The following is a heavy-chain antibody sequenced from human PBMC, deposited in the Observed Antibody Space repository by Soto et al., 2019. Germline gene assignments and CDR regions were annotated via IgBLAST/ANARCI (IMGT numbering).Heavy chain of an antibody. V-gene: IGHV3-23*01. CDR1: GFTFSSYD. CDR2: INSSGGST. D-gene: IGHD4-17*01. J-gene: IGHJ4*02. Sequence: EVQLLESGGGLVQPGGSLRLSCAASGFTFSSYDMSWVRQAPGKGLEWVSTINSSGGSTYYADSVKGRFTISRDNSRNTLYLQMNILRAEDTAVYYCAKDLYGDYDFDGWGQGTLVTVSS. CDR3: AKDLYGDYDFDG.